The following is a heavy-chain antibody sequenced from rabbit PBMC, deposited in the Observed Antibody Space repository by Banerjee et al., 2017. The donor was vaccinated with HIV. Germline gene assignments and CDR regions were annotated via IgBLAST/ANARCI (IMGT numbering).Heavy chain of an antibody. V-gene: IGHV1S45*01. D-gene: IGHD6-1*01. J-gene: IGHJ6*01. CDR1: GFSFSTSYF. CDR3: ARWDADTGYGLTTLKL. CDR2: INTGSGST. Sequence: QEQLVESGGGLVQPEGSLTLTCTAFGFSFSTSYFMCWVRQAPGKGLEWIGCINTGSGSTYYASWAKGRFTISKTSSTTVTLQLTSLTAADTATYFCARWDADTGYGLTTLKLWGPGTLVTVS.